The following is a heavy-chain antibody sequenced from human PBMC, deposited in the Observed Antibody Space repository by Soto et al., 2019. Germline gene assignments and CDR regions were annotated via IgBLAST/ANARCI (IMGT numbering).Heavy chain of an antibody. CDR2: VSGSGAGT. J-gene: IGHJ4*02. Sequence: EVQLLESGGGLIQPGGSLRLSCAASGFTFSSYAMSWVRQAPGKGLEWVSGVSGSGAGTYYADSVKGRSTISRDNSKNTLYLYMDSLRVEDTAIYYCAKRRRGSGNGDPDYVDHWGQGTLVTGSS. CDR1: GFTFSSYA. D-gene: IGHD3-10*01. CDR3: AKRRRGSGNGDPDYVDH. V-gene: IGHV3-23*01.